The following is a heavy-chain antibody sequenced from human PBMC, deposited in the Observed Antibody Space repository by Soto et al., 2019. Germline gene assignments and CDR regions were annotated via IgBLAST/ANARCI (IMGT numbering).Heavy chain of an antibody. CDR3: ARPPSHAYYYGLDV. Sequence: QVQLVQSGAEVKKPGSSVKVSCKASGGIFSSYAISWERQAPGQGLEWMGGIIPIFGTANYAQKIQGRVTITADESTSTAYMKLSSLRSEDTAAYYCARPPSHAYYYGLDVWGQGTTVTVSS. J-gene: IGHJ6*02. CDR2: IIPIFGTA. CDR1: GGIFSSYA. V-gene: IGHV1-69*12.